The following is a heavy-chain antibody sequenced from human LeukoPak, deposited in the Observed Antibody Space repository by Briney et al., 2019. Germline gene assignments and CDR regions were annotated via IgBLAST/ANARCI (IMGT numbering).Heavy chain of an antibody. CDR1: GFTFRSYA. V-gene: IGHV3-48*03. D-gene: IGHD1-1*01. Sequence: GGSLRLSCAASGFTFRSYAMHWVRQAPGKGLGWILYINHSGSTIYYADSVKGRFTISRDNAKNSLYLQMDSLRAEDTAVYYCARVSRTTGTSIPLFDYWGQGTLVTVSS. J-gene: IGHJ4*02. CDR2: INHSGSTI. CDR3: ARVSRTTGTSIPLFDY.